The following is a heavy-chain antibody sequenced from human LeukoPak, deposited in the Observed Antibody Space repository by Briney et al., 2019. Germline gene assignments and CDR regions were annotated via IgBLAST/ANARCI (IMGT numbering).Heavy chain of an antibody. CDR3: AKGSPVPTFTDWFDP. CDR2: IRSKANSYAT. V-gene: IGHV3-73*01. CDR1: GFTFSGSA. J-gene: IGHJ5*02. D-gene: IGHD5-12*01. Sequence: GGSLRLSCAASGFTFSGSAMHWVRQASGKGLEWVGRIRSKANSYATAYAASVKGRFTISRDNSKNTLYLQMNSLRAEDTAVYYCAKGSPVPTFTDWFDPWGQGTLVTVSS.